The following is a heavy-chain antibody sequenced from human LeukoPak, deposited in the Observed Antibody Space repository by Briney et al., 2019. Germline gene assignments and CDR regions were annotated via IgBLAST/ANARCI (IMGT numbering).Heavy chain of an antibody. CDR1: GYSISSGYY. D-gene: IGHD3-10*01. J-gene: IGHJ4*02. V-gene: IGHV4-38-2*02. CDR3: ASSVLLWFGRSGY. CDR2: IYHSGST. Sequence: SKTLSLTCTVSGYSISSGYYWGWIRQPPGKGLGWIGSIYHSGSTYYNPSLKSRGTISVDKSKNQFSLKLSSVTAADTAVYYCASSVLLWFGRSGYWGQGTLVTVSS.